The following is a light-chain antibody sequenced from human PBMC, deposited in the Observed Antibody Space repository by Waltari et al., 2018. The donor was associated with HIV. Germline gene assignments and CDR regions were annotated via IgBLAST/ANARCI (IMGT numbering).Light chain of an antibody. CDR1: QSISTW. V-gene: IGKV1-5*03. CDR2: KAS. CDR3: QQYNTSSPWT. Sequence: DIQMTQSPSALSASVGDRITITCRASQSISTWLAWYQQKPGKAPKILVYKASSLESGFPPMFSGSGSGTEFTLTINNLQPDDFATYYCQQYNTSSPWTFGQGTKVDI. J-gene: IGKJ1*01.